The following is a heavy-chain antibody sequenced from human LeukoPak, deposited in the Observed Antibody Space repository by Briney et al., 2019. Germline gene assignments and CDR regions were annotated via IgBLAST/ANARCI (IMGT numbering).Heavy chain of an antibody. J-gene: IGHJ6*03. CDR2: ISGSGGRT. V-gene: IGHV3-23*01. Sequence: GGSLRLSCAASGFTFSRYGMSWVRQAPGKGLEWVSAISGSGGRTYYADSVKGRFTISRDNSKNTLYLQMNSLRAEDTAVYNCAKGDFCGSGRDYYYYMDVWGKGPTVTISS. CDR3: AKGDFCGSGRDYYYYMDV. CDR1: GFTFSRYG. D-gene: IGHD3-10*01.